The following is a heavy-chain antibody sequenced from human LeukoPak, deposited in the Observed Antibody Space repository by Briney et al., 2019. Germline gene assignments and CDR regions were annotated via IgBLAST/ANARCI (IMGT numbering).Heavy chain of an antibody. D-gene: IGHD5-18*01. CDR3: AREVDTAKFDY. CDR1: GGTFISYA. Sequence: SVKVSCKASGGTFISYAISWVRQAPGQGLKWMGWIIPIFGTANYAQKFQGRVTITADESTSTAYMELSSLRSEDTAVYYCAREVDTAKFDYWGQGTLVTVSS. J-gene: IGHJ4*02. V-gene: IGHV1-69*13. CDR2: IIPIFGTA.